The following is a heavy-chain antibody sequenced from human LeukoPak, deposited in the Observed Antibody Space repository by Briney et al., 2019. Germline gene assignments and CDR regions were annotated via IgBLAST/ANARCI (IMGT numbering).Heavy chain of an antibody. CDR3: ARRIAAAGYFQH. D-gene: IGHD6-13*01. J-gene: IGHJ1*01. CDR1: GGSISSYY. CDR2: IYYSGST. V-gene: IGHV4-59*12. Sequence: SETLSLTCTVSGGSISSYYWSWIRQPPGKGLEWIGSIYYSGSTYYNPSLKSRVTISVDTSKNQFSLKLSSVTAADTAVYYCARRIAAAGYFQHWGQGTLVTVSS.